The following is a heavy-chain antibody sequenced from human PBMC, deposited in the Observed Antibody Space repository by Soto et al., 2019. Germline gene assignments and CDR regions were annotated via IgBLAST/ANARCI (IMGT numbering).Heavy chain of an antibody. V-gene: IGHV4-31*03. Sequence: QVQLQESGPGLVKPSQTLSLTCTVSGGSISSGGYYWSWIRQHPGKSLEWIGYIYYSGSTHYNPSLKSRVTISVDTSKNQYSLKLRSVTAADTAVYYSARAWGGYFDYWGQGTLVTVSS. J-gene: IGHJ4*02. CDR3: ARAWGGYFDY. CDR1: GGSISSGGYY. CDR2: IYYSGST. D-gene: IGHD3-16*01.